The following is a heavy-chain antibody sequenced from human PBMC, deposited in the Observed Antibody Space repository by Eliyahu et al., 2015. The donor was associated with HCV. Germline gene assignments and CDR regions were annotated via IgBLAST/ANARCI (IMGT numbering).Heavy chain of an antibody. J-gene: IGHJ4*02. CDR2: INHSGST. Sequence: QVQLQQWGAGLLKPSETLSLTCAVYGGSFSGYYWSWIRQPPGKGLEWIGEINHSGSTNYNPSLKSRVNISVDTSKNQFSLKLSSVTAADTAVYYCARGLIAVAGTSLDYWGQGTLVTVSS. CDR1: GGSFSGYY. CDR3: ARGLIAVAGTSLDY. D-gene: IGHD6-19*01. V-gene: IGHV4-34*01.